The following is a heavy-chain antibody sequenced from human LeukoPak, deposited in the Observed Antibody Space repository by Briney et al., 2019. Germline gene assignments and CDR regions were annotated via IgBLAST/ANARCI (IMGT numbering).Heavy chain of an antibody. D-gene: IGHD3-3*01. CDR2: ISSSSSYI. Sequence: GGSLRLFCAASGFTFSSYSMNWVRQAPGKGLEWVSSISSSSSYIYYADSVKGRFTISRDNAKNSLYLQMNSLRAEDTAVYYCAKDNGDFWSGYPGPLDYWGQGTLVTVSS. J-gene: IGHJ4*02. V-gene: IGHV3-21*01. CDR1: GFTFSSYS. CDR3: AKDNGDFWSGYPGPLDY.